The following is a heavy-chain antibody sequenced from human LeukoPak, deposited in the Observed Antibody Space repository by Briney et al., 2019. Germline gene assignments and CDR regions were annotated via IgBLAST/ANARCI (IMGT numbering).Heavy chain of an antibody. J-gene: IGHJ4*02. D-gene: IGHD3-22*01. CDR2: IYYSGST. CDR3: AREGSGYHTYYFDY. V-gene: IGHV4-30-4*01. Sequence: PSQTLSLTCTVSGGSISSGDYYWSWIRQPPGKGLEWIGYIYYSGSTYYNPSLKSRVTISVDTSENQFSLKLSSVTAADTAVYYCAREGSGYHTYYFDYWGQGTLVTVSS. CDR1: GGSISSGDYY.